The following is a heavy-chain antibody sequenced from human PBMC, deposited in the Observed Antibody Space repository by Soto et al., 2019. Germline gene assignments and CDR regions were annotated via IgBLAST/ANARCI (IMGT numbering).Heavy chain of an antibody. J-gene: IGHJ2*01. Sequence: KQSQTLSLTCAISGDSVSSNSAAWNWIRQSPSRGLEWLGRTYYRSKWYNDYAVSVKSRITINPDTSKNQFSLQLNSVTPEDTAVYYCARGGPGFLEWLSWYFDLWGRGTLVTVSS. D-gene: IGHD3-3*01. CDR1: GDSVSSNSAA. V-gene: IGHV6-1*01. CDR2: TYYRSKWYN. CDR3: ARGGPGFLEWLSWYFDL.